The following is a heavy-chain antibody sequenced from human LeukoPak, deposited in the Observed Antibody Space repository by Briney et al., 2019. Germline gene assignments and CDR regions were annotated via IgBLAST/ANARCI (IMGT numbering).Heavy chain of an antibody. CDR2: IYYSGST. V-gene: IGHV4-59*08. J-gene: IGHJ3*02. Sequence: SETLSLTCTVSVGSISRYYGSWIRQPPGKGLEWSGYIYYSGSTNDNPSLKSRVTISVDTSKTQFSLKLSSVTAADTAVYYCARNIECPWTLDAFDIWGQGTMVTASS. CDR3: ARNIECPWTLDAFDI. CDR1: VGSISRYY. D-gene: IGHD1-1*01.